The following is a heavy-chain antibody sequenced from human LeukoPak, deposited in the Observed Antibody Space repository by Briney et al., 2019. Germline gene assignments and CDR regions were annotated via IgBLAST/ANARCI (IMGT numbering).Heavy chain of an antibody. Sequence: ASVKVSCKASGYTFTSYSMNWVRQAPGQGLEWIGWINTNTGYPTYAQRFTGRVVFSLDTSVGPAYLQTSVLKAEDTTVDYVARVPYRLGPVVVVAPDYWGQGTLVTVSS. CDR1: GYTFTSYS. CDR3: ARVPYRLGPVVVVAPDY. V-gene: IGHV7-4-1*02. J-gene: IGHJ4*02. CDR2: INTNTGYP. D-gene: IGHD2-15*01.